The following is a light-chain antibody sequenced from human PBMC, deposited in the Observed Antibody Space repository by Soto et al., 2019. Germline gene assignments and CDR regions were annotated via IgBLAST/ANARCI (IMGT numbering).Light chain of an antibody. CDR2: EVS. Sequence: QSALTQPPSASGSPGQSVTISCTGTSSDVGGYNYVSWYQQHPGKAPKLMIYEVSKRPSGVPDRFSGSKSGNTASLTVSGLQAEDEADYYCSSYAGSNLRGFCGGTKVTVL. CDR3: SSYAGSNLRG. V-gene: IGLV2-8*01. J-gene: IGLJ3*02. CDR1: SSDVGGYNY.